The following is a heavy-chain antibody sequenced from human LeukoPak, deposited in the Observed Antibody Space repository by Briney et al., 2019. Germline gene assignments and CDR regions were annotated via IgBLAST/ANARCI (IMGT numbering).Heavy chain of an antibody. CDR2: IYSGGST. CDR1: GFTVSSNY. J-gene: IGHJ4*02. V-gene: IGHV3-66*02. Sequence: GGSLRLSCAASGFTVSSNYMSWVRQAPGKGLEWVSVIYSGGSTYYADSVKGRFTISRDNSKNTLYLQMNSLRAEDTAVYYCAGDRLRCGGDCRGLFDYWGQGTLVTVSS. CDR3: AGDRLRCGGDCRGLFDY. D-gene: IGHD2-21*01.